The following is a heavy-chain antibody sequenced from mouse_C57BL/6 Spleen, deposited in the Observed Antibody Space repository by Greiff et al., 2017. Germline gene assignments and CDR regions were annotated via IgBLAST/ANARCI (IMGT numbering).Heavy chain of an antibody. V-gene: IGHV6-6*01. CDR3: TRDGRSEYLDV. J-gene: IGHJ1*03. CDR2: IRNKANNHAT. CDR1: GFTFSDAW. Sequence: EVKLMESGGGLVQPGGSMKLSCAASGFTFSDAWMGWVRQSPGKGLEWVAEIRNKANNHATYSAVSVQGRFTISRYDSKSSVYVQMTSLRADDTGIYYCTRDGRSEYLDVWGTGTTVTVSS. D-gene: IGHD1-1*01.